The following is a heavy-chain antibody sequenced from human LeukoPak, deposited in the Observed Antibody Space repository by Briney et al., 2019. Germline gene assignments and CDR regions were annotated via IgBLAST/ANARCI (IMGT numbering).Heavy chain of an antibody. CDR2: ISSSSSYI. V-gene: IGHV3-21*01. CDR3: ARAESTMTTWDYFDY. CDR1: GFTFSSYS. J-gene: IGHJ4*02. D-gene: IGHD4-17*01. Sequence: GGSLRLSCAASGFTFSSYSMNWVRQAPGKGLEWVSSISSSSSYIYYADSVKGRFTISRDNAKNSLYLQMNSLRAEDTAVYYCARAESTMTTWDYFDYWGQGTLVTVSS.